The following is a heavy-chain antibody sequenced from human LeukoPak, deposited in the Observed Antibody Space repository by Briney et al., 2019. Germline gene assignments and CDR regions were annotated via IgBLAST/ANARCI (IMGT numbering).Heavy chain of an antibody. V-gene: IGHV4-34*01. CDR1: GGSFSGYY. CDR2: INHSGST. Sequence: PSETLSLTCAVYGGSFSGYYWSWIRQPPGKGLEWSGEINHSGSTNYNPSLKSRVTISVDTSKNQFSLKLSSVTAADTAVYYCARANLLLWFGEFPFDYWGQGTLVTVSS. D-gene: IGHD3-10*01. J-gene: IGHJ4*02. CDR3: ARANLLLWFGEFPFDY.